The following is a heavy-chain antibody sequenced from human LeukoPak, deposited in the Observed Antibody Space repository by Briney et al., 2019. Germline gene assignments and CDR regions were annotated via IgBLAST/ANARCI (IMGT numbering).Heavy chain of an antibody. J-gene: IGHJ1*01. CDR1: GFTFNSYY. CDR2: ISSNGGST. Sequence: PGGSLRLSCSASGFTFNSYYMYWVRQAPGKGLEYVSAISSNGGSTNYADSVKGRFTISRDNANNFLYLQMNSLRAEDTALYYCARAYKDRSLAGKKEFFQHWGQGTLVTVSS. V-gene: IGHV3-64*04. D-gene: IGHD6-19*01. CDR3: ARAYKDRSLAGKKEFFQH.